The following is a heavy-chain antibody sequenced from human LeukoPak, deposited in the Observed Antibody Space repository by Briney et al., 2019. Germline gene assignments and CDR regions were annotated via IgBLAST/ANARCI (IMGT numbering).Heavy chain of an antibody. D-gene: IGHD3-22*01. CDR1: GGSISSYY. CDR2: IYYSGST. Sequence: SETLSLTCTVSGGSISSYYWSWIRQPPGKGLEWIGYIYYSGSTNYNPSLKSRVTISVDTSKNQFSLKLSSVTAADTAVYYCARAEPYYVPGDSRLMDVWGQGTTVTVSS. CDR3: ARAEPYYVPGDSRLMDV. J-gene: IGHJ6*02. V-gene: IGHV4-59*01.